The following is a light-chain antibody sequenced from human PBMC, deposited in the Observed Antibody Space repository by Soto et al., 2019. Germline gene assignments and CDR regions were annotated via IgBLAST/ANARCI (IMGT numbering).Light chain of an antibody. CDR2: DAS. CDR1: QSVSSY. J-gene: IGKJ4*01. V-gene: IGKV3-11*01. Sequence: EIVLTQSPATLSLSPGERATLSCRASQSVSSYLAWYQQKPGQAPRLLIYDASNRATGIPARFSGSGSGTDFTLTISSLEPEDXAVXXXQQRSNWPPTFGGGTKVEIK. CDR3: QQRSNWPPT.